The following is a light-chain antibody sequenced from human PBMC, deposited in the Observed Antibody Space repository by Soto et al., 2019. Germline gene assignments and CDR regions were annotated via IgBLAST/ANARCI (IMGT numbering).Light chain of an antibody. CDR1: QSIGSSF. CDR2: GVS. CDR3: QQYGSSPFT. V-gene: IGKV3-20*01. Sequence: EIVLTQSPGTLSLSPGERATLSCRASQSIGSSFLAWYQQRPGQAPRLLIHGVSSKAAGIPDRFSGSGSGTDFTLTINRLEPEDFALYFCQQYGSSPFTFGPGTQLEIK. J-gene: IGKJ3*01.